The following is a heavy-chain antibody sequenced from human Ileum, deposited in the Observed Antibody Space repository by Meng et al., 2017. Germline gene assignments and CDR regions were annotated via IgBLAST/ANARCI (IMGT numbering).Heavy chain of an antibody. V-gene: IGHV4-4*02. Sequence: ESGPGLVKPSGTLSLTCAVSGDSISTNWWNWVRQPPGKGLEWIGEIYHSGAFNYNPSLRSRVTISVDKSKNQLSLKLGSLTAADTAVYYCARGAIGTRPFDYWGQGTLVTVSS. CDR1: GDSISTNW. CDR2: IYHSGAF. CDR3: ARGAIGTRPFDY. D-gene: IGHD2-21*01. J-gene: IGHJ4*02.